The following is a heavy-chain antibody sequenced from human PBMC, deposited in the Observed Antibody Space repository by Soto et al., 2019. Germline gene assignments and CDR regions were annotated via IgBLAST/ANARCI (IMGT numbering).Heavy chain of an antibody. D-gene: IGHD3-10*01. CDR3: ARDMFRRVIDAFDV. CDR2: IYYSGRT. Sequence: QVQLQESGPGLVKPSETLSLTCTVSGGSISNYYWSWIRQPPGKGLEWIGYIYYSGRTNYNPSLKSRATTSAATSRNQFSLKLSSVTAADTAVYYCARDMFRRVIDAFDVWGQGTMVTVSS. V-gene: IGHV4-59*01. CDR1: GGSISNYY. J-gene: IGHJ3*01.